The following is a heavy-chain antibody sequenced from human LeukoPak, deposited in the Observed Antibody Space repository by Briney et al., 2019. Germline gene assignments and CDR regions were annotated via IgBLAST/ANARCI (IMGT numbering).Heavy chain of an antibody. Sequence: GGSLRLSCAASGFIFSSSWMHWVRQAPGKGLEWVANIKQDGSEKYYVDSVKGRFTISRDNAKNSLYLQMNSLRAEDTALYYCAREDQPRGTFDYWGQGILVTVSS. V-gene: IGHV3-7*05. CDR1: GFIFSSSW. CDR3: AREDQPRGTFDY. J-gene: IGHJ4*02. CDR2: IKQDGSEK. D-gene: IGHD2-15*01.